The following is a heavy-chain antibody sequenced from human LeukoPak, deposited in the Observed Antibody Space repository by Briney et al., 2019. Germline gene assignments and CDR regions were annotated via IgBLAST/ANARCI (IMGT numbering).Heavy chain of an antibody. D-gene: IGHD3-22*01. CDR3: ARDRDSSGPPRY. J-gene: IGHJ4*02. V-gene: IGHV3-33*01. CDR1: GFTFNNHG. CDR2: VWLDGNDK. Sequence: LTGGSLRLSCAAYGFTFNNHGMHWVRQPRGKGRGCQPFVWLDGNDKYYAESVKGRFTISRDNSKNTLYLQMNSLRAEDTAVYYCARDRDSSGPPRYWGQGTLVTVSS.